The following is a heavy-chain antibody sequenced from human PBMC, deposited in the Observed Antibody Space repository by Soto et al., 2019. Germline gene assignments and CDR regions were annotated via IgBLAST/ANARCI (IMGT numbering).Heavy chain of an antibody. J-gene: IGHJ3*02. CDR1: GGSISSYY. D-gene: IGHD3-9*01. CDR3: ASILSKLGAFDI. V-gene: IGHV4-59*01. Sequence: SETLSLTCTVSGGSISSYYWSWIRQPPGKGLEWIGYIYYSGSTNYNPSLKSRVTISVDTSKNQFTLKLSSVTAADTAVYYCASILSKLGAFDIWGQGTMVTVSS. CDR2: IYYSGST.